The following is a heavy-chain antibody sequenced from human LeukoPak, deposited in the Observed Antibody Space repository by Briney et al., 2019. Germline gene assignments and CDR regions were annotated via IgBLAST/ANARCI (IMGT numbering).Heavy chain of an antibody. J-gene: IGHJ6*02. CDR3: AKEVVMGETNYYYYGMDV. D-gene: IGHD2-21*01. V-gene: IGHV3-23*01. CDR2: ISGSGGRA. CDR1: GFNFRGYA. Sequence: GGSLRLSCAASGFNFRGYAMIWVRQAPGKGLEWVSAISGSGGRAHYADSVRGRFTISRDNSQNTLQLQMNSLRAEDTAVYYCAKEVVMGETNYYYYGMDVWGQGTTVTVSS.